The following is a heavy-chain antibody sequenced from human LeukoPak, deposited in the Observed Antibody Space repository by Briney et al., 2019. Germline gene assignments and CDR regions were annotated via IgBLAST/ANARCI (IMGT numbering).Heavy chain of an antibody. CDR3: ARGGTTGTFRYFAY. Sequence: ASVKVSCKASGGTFSSYAISWVRQAPGQGLEWMGGIIPIFGTANYAQKFQGRVTITTDESTSTAYMELSSLRSEDTAVYYCARGGTTGTFRYFAYWGQGTLVTVSS. D-gene: IGHD1-1*01. CDR1: GGTFSSYA. V-gene: IGHV1-69*05. CDR2: IIPIFGTA. J-gene: IGHJ4*02.